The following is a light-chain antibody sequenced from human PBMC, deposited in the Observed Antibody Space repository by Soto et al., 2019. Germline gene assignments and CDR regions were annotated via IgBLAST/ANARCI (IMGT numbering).Light chain of an antibody. CDR3: LQHSNYPWT. V-gene: IGKV1-6*01. J-gene: IGKJ1*01. CDR1: QDIRYG. CDR2: AAS. Sequence: AIQMTQSPSSLSASVGDRVTITCRASQDIRYGLSWYQQKPGKAPKLLIYAASSLQRGVPSRFSGSGSGTDFTLTISSLQPEDFATYSCLQHSNYPWTFSQGTKVDIK.